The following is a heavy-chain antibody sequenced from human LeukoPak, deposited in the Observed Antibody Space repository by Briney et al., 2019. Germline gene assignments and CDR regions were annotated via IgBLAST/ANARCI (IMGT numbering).Heavy chain of an antibody. D-gene: IGHD1-26*01. CDR2: INHSGST. J-gene: IGHJ4*02. CDR1: GGSFSGYY. V-gene: IGHV4-34*01. CDR3: ARGLIVGASYYFDY. Sequence: SETLSLTCAVYGGSFSGYYWSWLRQPPGKGLEWIGEINHSGSTNYNPSLKSRVTISVDTSKNQFSLKLSSVTAADTAVYYCARGLIVGASYYFDYWGQGTLVTVSS.